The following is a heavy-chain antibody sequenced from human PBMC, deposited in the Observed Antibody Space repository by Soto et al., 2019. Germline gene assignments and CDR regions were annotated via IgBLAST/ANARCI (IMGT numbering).Heavy chain of an antibody. J-gene: IGHJ3*02. CDR2: VYPDDSTV. V-gene: IGHV5-51*01. D-gene: IGHD4-17*01. Sequence: EVQLVQSGAEVKKPGESLKISCKASGYTFPNDWIGGVRQMPGEGPERRGIVYPDDSTVRYNPTFEGQVTISADKSISTAFLQWSGLRASDTAMYYCARLRTSVTTEDAFDIWGPGTMVTVSS. CDR3: ARLRTSVTTEDAFDI. CDR1: GYTFPNDW.